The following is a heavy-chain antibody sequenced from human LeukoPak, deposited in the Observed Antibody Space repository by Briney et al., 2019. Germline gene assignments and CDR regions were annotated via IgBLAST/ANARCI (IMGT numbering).Heavy chain of an antibody. CDR1: GYTFTGYY. Sequence: ASVKVSCKASGYTFTGYYMHWVRQAPGQGLEWMGIINPSGGSTSYAQKFQGRVTMTRDTSTSTVYMELSSLRSEDTAVYCCARALRPTDAFDIWGQGTMVTVSS. J-gene: IGHJ3*02. D-gene: IGHD3-16*01. CDR2: INPSGGST. CDR3: ARALRPTDAFDI. V-gene: IGHV1-46*01.